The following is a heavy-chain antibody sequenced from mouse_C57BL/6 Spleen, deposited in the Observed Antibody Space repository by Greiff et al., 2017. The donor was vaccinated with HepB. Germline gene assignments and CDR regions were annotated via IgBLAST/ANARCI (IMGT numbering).Heavy chain of an antibody. D-gene: IGHD6-1*01. CDR2: INTNNGGT. Sequence: EVTLQESGPELVKPGASVKMSCKASGYTFTDYNMLWVRQSHGKSLEWIGYINTNNGGTRYNQKFKGKAPLTVNKSSITAYMALRSPTSEDSAVYYCARRGLDYWGQGTTLTVSS. V-gene: IGHV1-22*01. CDR1: GYTFTDYN. CDR3: ARRGLDY. J-gene: IGHJ2*01.